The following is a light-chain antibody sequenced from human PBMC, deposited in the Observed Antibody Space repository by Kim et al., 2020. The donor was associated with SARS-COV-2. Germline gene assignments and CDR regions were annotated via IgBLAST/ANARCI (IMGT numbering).Light chain of an antibody. Sequence: SPGERATLSCRASQSVSSNLAWYQQKPGQAPRLLIYGASTRATGIPARFSGSGSGTEFTLTISSLQSEDFAVYYCQQYNNWPPLTFGQGTQLEIK. V-gene: IGKV3-15*01. CDR2: GAS. CDR1: QSVSSN. CDR3: QQYNNWPPLT. J-gene: IGKJ1*01.